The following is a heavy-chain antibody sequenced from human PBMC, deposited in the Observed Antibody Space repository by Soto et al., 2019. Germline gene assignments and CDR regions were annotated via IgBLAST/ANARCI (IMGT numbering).Heavy chain of an antibody. CDR1: GYTFTGYY. D-gene: IGHD3-10*01. CDR3: ARDLVRGVINYYMDV. J-gene: IGHJ6*03. Sequence: GASVKVPWKASGYTFTGYYMHWVRQAPGQGLEWMGWINPNSGGTNYAQKFQGWVTMTRDTSISTAYMELSRLRSDDTAVYYCARDLVRGVINYYMDVWGKGTTVTVSS. CDR2: INPNSGGT. V-gene: IGHV1-2*04.